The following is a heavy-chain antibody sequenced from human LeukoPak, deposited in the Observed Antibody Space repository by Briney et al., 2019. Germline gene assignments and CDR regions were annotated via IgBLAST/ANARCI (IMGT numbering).Heavy chain of an antibody. Sequence: SVKVSCKASGGTFSSYTISWVRQAPGQGLEWMGRIIPILGIANYAQKFQGRVTITADKSTSTAYMELSSLRSEDTAMYYCARDLDYGDYGDWGQGTLVTVSS. CDR3: ARDLDYGDYGD. D-gene: IGHD4-17*01. CDR2: IIPILGIA. V-gene: IGHV1-69*04. CDR1: GGTFSSYT. J-gene: IGHJ4*02.